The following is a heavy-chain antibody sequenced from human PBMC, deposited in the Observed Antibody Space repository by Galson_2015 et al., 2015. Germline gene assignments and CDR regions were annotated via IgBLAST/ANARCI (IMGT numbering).Heavy chain of an antibody. J-gene: IGHJ6*03. CDR3: ARHHNYYDSSGFRYYYMDV. CDR2: IYYSGST. Sequence: LSLTCTISGGSISSYYWSWLRQPPGKGLEWIAYIYYSGSTNYNPSLKSRVTISVDTSKNQFSLKVTSVTAADTAVYYCARHHNYYDSSGFRYYYMDVWGKGTTVTVSS. D-gene: IGHD3-22*01. V-gene: IGHV4-59*01. CDR1: GGSISSYY.